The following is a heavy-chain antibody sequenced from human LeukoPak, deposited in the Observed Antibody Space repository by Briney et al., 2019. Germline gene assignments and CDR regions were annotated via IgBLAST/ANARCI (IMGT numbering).Heavy chain of an antibody. CDR3: AKDRDGDLYYFDC. J-gene: IGHJ4*02. CDR2: ISGSGGST. D-gene: IGHD4-17*01. Sequence: GGSLSLSCAASGFTFSNYGMCWVRQARGKGLEWVSVISGSGGSTYYADSVKGRFTISRDNSKNTLNLQMNSLRAEDTAVYYCAKDRDGDLYYFDCWGQGTLVTVSS. V-gene: IGHV3-23*01. CDR1: GFTFSNYG.